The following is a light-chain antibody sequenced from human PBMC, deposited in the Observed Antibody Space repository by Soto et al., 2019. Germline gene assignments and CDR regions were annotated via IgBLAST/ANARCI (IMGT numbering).Light chain of an antibody. CDR3: HHYDASPPYT. V-gene: IGKV3-20*01. CDR1: RSFASSY. J-gene: IGKJ2*01. Sequence: EIVLTQSPVTLSLSPGERATLSCRASRSFASSYLGWYQQKPGQAPRLLIYAASTRATGVPDRFSGSGSATDFTITISRLEPEDSAVYYCHHYDASPPYTFGQGTKLEIK. CDR2: AAS.